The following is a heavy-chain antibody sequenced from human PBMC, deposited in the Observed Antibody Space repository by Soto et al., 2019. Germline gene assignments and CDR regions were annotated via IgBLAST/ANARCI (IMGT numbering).Heavy chain of an antibody. V-gene: IGHV4-59*08. D-gene: IGHD2-2*01. CDR2: IYYSGST. Sequence: SETLSLSCTVSGGSISSYYGSWIRQPPGKGLEWIGYIYYSGSTNYNPSLKSRVTISVDTSKNQFSLKLSSVTAADTAVYYCARHSLRGGIAVPAALVDYWGQRTLVTGSS. CDR1: GGSISSYY. CDR3: ARHSLRGGIAVPAALVDY. J-gene: IGHJ4*02.